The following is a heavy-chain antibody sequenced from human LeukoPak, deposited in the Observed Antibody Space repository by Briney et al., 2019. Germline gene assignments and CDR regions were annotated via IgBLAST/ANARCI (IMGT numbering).Heavy chain of an antibody. CDR3: VRHLSDITSCPNY. J-gene: IGHJ4*02. D-gene: IGHD2-2*01. Sequence: GESLKVSCQGSGYSFTTYWIAWVRQMPGKGLECMGIIYPGDSDTRYSPSFQGHVTITADKSISTAYLQWSSLRASDNAMYYCVRHLSDITSCPNYWGPGTLVTVAS. CDR2: IYPGDSDT. V-gene: IGHV5-51*01. CDR1: GYSFTTYW.